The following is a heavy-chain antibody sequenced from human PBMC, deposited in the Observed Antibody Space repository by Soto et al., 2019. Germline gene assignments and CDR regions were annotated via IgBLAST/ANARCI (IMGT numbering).Heavy chain of an antibody. CDR2: MNPNSGNT. J-gene: IGHJ6*03. D-gene: IGHD2-15*01. CDR3: ARAGVSPKPVNYYYYYMDV. V-gene: IGHV1-8*01. Sequence: ASVKVSCKASGYTFTSYDINWVRQATGQGLEWMGWMNPNSGNTGYAQKFQGRVTMTRNTSISTAYMELSSLRSEDTAVYYRARAGVSPKPVNYYYYYMDVWGKGTAVTVSS. CDR1: GYTFTSYD.